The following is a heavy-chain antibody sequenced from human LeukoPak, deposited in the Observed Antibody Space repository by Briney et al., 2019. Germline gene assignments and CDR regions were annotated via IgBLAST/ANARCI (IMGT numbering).Heavy chain of an antibody. J-gene: IGHJ6*03. Sequence: SETLSLTCAVYGGSFSGYYWSWIRQPPGKGLEWIGEINHSGSTNYNPSLKSRVTISVDTSKNQFSLKLSSVTAADTAVYYCARGFSGSKGYYYYMDVWGKGTTVTVSS. V-gene: IGHV4-34*01. D-gene: IGHD7-27*01. CDR1: GGSFSGYY. CDR2: INHSGST. CDR3: ARGFSGSKGYYYYMDV.